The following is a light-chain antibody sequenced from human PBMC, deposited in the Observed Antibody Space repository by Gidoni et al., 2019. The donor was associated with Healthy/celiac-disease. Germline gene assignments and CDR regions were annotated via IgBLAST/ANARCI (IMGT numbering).Light chain of an antibody. V-gene: IGLV1-40*01. Sequence: QSVLTQPPSVSGAPVQRVTISCPGGSSNIGAGYYVHWYQQLPGTAPKLLIYGNNKRPSGGPDRFSGSKSGTSDSLAITGLQAEDEADYYCQSYDSSLSVYVVFGGGTKLTVL. J-gene: IGLJ2*01. CDR2: GNN. CDR1: SSNIGAGYY. CDR3: QSYDSSLSVYVV.